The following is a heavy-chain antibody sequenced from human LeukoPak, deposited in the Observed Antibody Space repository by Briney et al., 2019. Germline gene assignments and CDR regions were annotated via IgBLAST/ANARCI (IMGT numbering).Heavy chain of an antibody. CDR2: ISGSGIST. D-gene: IGHD3-3*01. CDR3: AKEPYYDFWSGFGDYYYMDV. Sequence: GGSLRLSCAASGFTFSSYAMSWVRQAPGKGLEWVSAISGSGISTYYADSVKGRFTISRDNSENTLYLQMNSLRAEDTAIYYCAKEPYYDFWSGFGDYYYMDVWGKGTTVTVSS. J-gene: IGHJ6*03. V-gene: IGHV3-23*01. CDR1: GFTFSSYA.